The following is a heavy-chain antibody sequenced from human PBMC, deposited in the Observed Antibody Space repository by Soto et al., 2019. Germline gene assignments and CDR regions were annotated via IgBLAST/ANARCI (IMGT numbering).Heavy chain of an antibody. CDR1: GFSLSTRGVG. Sequence: QITLKESGPPLVKPTQTLTLTCTFSGFSLSTRGVGVGWIRQPPGKALEWLALIYWDDDKRYNPSLKSRLTITKDPSNKQVVLTMNNMDPVDTATYYCEQRRYWDYARDHYCCVDVWGQGTTVTVSS. CDR3: EQRRYWDYARDHYCCVDV. V-gene: IGHV2-5*02. D-gene: IGHD1-7*01. J-gene: IGHJ6*02. CDR2: IYWDDDK.